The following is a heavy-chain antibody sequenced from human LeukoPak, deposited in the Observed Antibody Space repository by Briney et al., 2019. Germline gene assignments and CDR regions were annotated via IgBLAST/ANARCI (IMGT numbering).Heavy chain of an antibody. CDR3: ARGSYSSSAGNFDY. Sequence: GGSLRLSCAASGFTFSSSGMHWVRQAPGKGLEWVTVIWFDGSNKYYADSVKGRFTISRDNPKNTLHLQMNSLRAEDTAVYYCARGSYSSSAGNFDYWGQGTLVTVSS. CDR1: GFTFSSSG. V-gene: IGHV3-33*01. CDR2: IWFDGSNK. D-gene: IGHD6-6*01. J-gene: IGHJ4*02.